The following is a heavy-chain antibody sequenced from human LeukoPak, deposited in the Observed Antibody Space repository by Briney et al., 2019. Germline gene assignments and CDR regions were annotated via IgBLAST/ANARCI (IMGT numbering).Heavy chain of an antibody. V-gene: IGHV3-7*01. CDR1: GFTFSTYW. D-gene: IGHD1-1*01. Sequence: GGSLRLSCAASGFTFSTYWMSWVRQAPGRGLEWVANIKPDGSEENYGDSVKGRFIISRDNAKKSLFLQMNSLTVEDTAVYYCVRNWNLDSWGQGTLVTVSS. CDR2: IKPDGSEE. CDR3: VRNWNLDS. J-gene: IGHJ4*02.